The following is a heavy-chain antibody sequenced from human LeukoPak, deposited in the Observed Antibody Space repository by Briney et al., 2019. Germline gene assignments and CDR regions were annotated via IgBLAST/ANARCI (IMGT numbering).Heavy chain of an antibody. CDR1: GFSFSTSW. CDR3: ARYQNGDLGDY. D-gene: IGHD3-10*01. J-gene: IGHJ4*02. V-gene: IGHV3-74*01. Sequence: GGSLRLSCAASGFSFSTSWMHWVRQAPGKGLVWVSRINSDGSSISYADSVKGRFTISRDNAKNTLYLQMNSLRAEDTAVYYCARYQNGDLGDYWGQGTLVTVSS. CDR2: INSDGSSI.